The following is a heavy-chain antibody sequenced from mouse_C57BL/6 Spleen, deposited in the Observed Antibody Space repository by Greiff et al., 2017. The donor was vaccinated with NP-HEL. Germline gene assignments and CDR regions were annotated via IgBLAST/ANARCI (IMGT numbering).Heavy chain of an antibody. CDR2: INPNNGGT. Sequence: VQLQQSGPELVKPGASVKIPCKASGYTFTDYNMDWVKQSHGKSLEWIGDINPNNGGTIYNQKFKGKATLTVDKSSSTAYMELRSLTSEDTAVYYCARGGDDYDAWFAYWGQGTLVTVSA. CDR1: GYTFTDYN. CDR3: ARGGDDYDAWFAY. D-gene: IGHD2-4*01. V-gene: IGHV1-18*01. J-gene: IGHJ3*01.